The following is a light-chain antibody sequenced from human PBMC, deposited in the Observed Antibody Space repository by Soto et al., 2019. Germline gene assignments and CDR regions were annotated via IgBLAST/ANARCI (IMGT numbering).Light chain of an antibody. J-gene: IGLJ1*01. V-gene: IGLV1-44*01. CDR3: AAWDDSLNGRNYV. CDR2: SNN. CDR1: SSNIGSNT. Sequence: QSVLTQPPSASGTPGQRVTISCSGSSSNIGSNTVNWYQQLPGTAPKLLIYSNNQRPSGVPDRFSGSKSGTSASLAISGLQSEDEAEYYCAAWDDSLNGRNYVFGTGTKVTVL.